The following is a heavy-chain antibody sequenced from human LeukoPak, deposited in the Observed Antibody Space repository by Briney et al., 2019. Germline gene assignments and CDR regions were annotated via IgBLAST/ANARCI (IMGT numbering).Heavy chain of an antibody. J-gene: IGHJ4*02. CDR2: IYYTGST. CDR3: ARNLIPEQLVLNF. CDR1: GGSISNYY. D-gene: IGHD6-13*01. Sequence: TSETLSLTCTVSGGSISNYYWNWIRQPPGKGLEWIGYIYYTGSTNYNPSLKSRVTMSVDTSKNQFSLNLRSVTPEDTAVYYCARNLIPEQLVLNFWGQGTLVTVSS. V-gene: IGHV4-59*01.